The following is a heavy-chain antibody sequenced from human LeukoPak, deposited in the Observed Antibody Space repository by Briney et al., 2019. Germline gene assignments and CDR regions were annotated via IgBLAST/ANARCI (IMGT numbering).Heavy chain of an antibody. CDR2: ISRSAGAT. D-gene: IGHD1-26*01. CDR3: AKHAGSHDLDALDI. J-gene: IGHJ3*02. V-gene: IGHV3-23*01. Sequence: LSGGSLRLSCAASRFTFSSYVMSWVRQAPGKGLEWVSSISRSAGATYYADSVKGRFTISRDNSRNTLSLHMNSLRAEDTAVYFCAKHAGSHDLDALDIWGQGTMVTVSS. CDR1: RFTFSSYV.